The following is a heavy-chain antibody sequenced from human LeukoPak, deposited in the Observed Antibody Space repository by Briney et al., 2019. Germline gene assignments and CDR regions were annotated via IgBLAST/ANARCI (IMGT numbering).Heavy chain of an antibody. CDR1: GLTFSSYG. CDR2: ITGGGGTT. J-gene: IGHJ4*02. Sequence: GGSLRLSCETSGLTFSSYGMSWVRQAPGKGLQWVSAITGGGGTTYYADSVKGRFTISRDNSKNMLYLQMNSLRAEDTAVYYCAKMQGYFDYWGQGTLVPVSS. CDR3: AKMQGYFDY. V-gene: IGHV3-23*01.